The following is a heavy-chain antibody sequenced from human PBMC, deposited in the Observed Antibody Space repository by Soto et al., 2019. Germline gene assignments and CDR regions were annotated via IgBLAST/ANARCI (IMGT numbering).Heavy chain of an antibody. Sequence: QVQLVQSGAEVKKPGASVKVSCKASGYTFTGFYLHWLRQTPGQGLKCRGWINPNSGATNYAQKFQGRVTMTRDTSISTAYMELSRLRSDDTAVYYCVRRDVGSWHDWYFDLWGRGTLVTVSS. CDR1: GYTFTGFY. J-gene: IGHJ2*01. CDR3: VRRDVGSWHDWYFDL. CDR2: INPNSGAT. V-gene: IGHV1-2*02. D-gene: IGHD6-13*01.